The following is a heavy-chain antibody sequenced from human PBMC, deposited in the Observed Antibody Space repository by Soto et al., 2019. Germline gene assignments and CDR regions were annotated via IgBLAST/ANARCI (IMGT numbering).Heavy chain of an antibody. CDR3: ARDQVGYCSGGSCYPERYYYYYGMDV. CDR1: GFTFSSYG. Sequence: GGSLRLSCAASGFTFSSYGMHWVRQAPGKGLEWVAVIWYDGSNKYYADSVKGRFTISRDNSKNTLYLQMNSLRAEDTAVYYCARDQVGYCSGGSCYPERYYYYYGMDVWGQGTTVTVSS. V-gene: IGHV3-33*01. J-gene: IGHJ6*02. CDR2: IWYDGSNK. D-gene: IGHD2-15*01.